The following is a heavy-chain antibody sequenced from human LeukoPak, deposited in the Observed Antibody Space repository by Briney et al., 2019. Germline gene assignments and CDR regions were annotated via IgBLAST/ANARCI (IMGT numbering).Heavy chain of an antibody. CDR3: AKGAYDYIEIGYFDS. V-gene: IGHV3-23*01. CDR1: GFTSTDYA. J-gene: IGHJ4*02. D-gene: IGHD5-12*01. Sequence: PGGSLRLSCAASGFTSTDYAMNWVRQAPGKGLEWVSVLIGSSGSTYYADSVKGRFTISRDNSKNTLFLQMNSLRAEDTAIYYCAKGAYDYIEIGYFDSWVQGTLVTDCS. CDR2: LIGSSGST.